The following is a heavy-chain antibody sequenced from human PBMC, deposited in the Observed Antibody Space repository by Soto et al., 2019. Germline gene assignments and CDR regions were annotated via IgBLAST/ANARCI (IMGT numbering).Heavy chain of an antibody. J-gene: IGHJ4*02. V-gene: IGHV3-48*01. CDR2: MSRSGSTI. CDR1: GFTFSSYS. CDR3: ARDMLVRYFDY. Sequence: EVQLVEFGGGLVQPGGSLRLSCAASGFTFSSYSMHWVRQAPGKGLEWVSYMSRSGSTIYHADSVKGRFTISRDNAKNSLYLQMNSLTAEDTAVYYCARDMLVRYFDYWGQGTLVTVSS. D-gene: IGHD3-22*01.